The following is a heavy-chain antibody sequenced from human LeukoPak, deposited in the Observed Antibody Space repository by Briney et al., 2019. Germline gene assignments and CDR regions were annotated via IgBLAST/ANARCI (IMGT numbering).Heavy chain of an antibody. CDR3: ARGPYDFWSGYHYYYYGMDV. CDR2: INHSGST. CDR1: GGSFSGYY. Sequence: MASETLSLTCAVYGGSFSGYYWSSIRQPPGKGLEWIGEINHSGSTNYNPSLKSRVTISVDTSKNQFSLKLSSVTAADTAVYYCARGPYDFWSGYHYYYYGMDVWGQGTTVTVSS. J-gene: IGHJ6*02. V-gene: IGHV4-34*01. D-gene: IGHD3-3*01.